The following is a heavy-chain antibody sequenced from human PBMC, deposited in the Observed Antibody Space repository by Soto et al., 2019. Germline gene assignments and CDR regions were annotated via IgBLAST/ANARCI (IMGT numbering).Heavy chain of an antibody. J-gene: IGHJ6*02. CDR2: IYPGDSHT. V-gene: IGHV5-51*01. Sequence: GESLKISCKGSGYSFTSYWIVWVRHMPGKGLEWMGIIYPGDSHTRYSPSFQGQVTISADKSITTAYLPWSSLKASDTAMYYCARREAYYVFWSGYYTGVYGMDVWGQGTTVTVSS. CDR1: GYSFTSYW. CDR3: ARREAYYVFWSGYYTGVYGMDV. D-gene: IGHD3-3*01.